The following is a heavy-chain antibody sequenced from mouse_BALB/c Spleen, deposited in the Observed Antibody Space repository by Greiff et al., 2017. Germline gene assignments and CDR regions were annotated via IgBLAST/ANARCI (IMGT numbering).Heavy chain of an antibody. Sequence: DVQLQESGPGLVKPSQSLSLTCTVTGYSITSDYAWNWIRQFPGNKLEWMGYISYSGSTSYNPSLKSRISITRDTSKNQFFLQLNSVTTEDTATYYCARDYYGSRFAYWGQGTLVTVSA. CDR2: ISYSGST. CDR1: GYSITSDYA. CDR3: ARDYYGSRFAY. D-gene: IGHD1-1*01. J-gene: IGHJ3*01. V-gene: IGHV3-2*02.